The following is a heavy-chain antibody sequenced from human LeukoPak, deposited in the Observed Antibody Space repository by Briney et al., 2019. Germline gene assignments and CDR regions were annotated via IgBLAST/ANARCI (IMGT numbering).Heavy chain of an antibody. Sequence: ASVKVSCKASGYTFTSYGISWVRQAPGQGLEWMGWISAYNGNTNYAQKLQGRVTMTTDTSTSTAYVELRSLRSDDTAVYYCARETRSMVMFDYWGQGTLVTVSS. CDR1: GYTFTSYG. CDR3: ARETRSMVMFDY. D-gene: IGHD2-8*01. J-gene: IGHJ4*02. CDR2: ISAYNGNT. V-gene: IGHV1-18*01.